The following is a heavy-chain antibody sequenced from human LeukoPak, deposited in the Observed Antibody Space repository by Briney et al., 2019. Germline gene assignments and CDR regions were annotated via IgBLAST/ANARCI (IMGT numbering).Heavy chain of an antibody. D-gene: IGHD3-3*01. Sequence: PGGSLRLSCAAPGFTFSSYSMNWVRQAPGKGLEWVSYISSSSSTIYYADSVKGRFTISRDNAKNSLYLQMNSLRAEDTAVYYCARDLGVYPSGYYGYWGQGTLVTVSS. CDR2: ISSSSSTI. CDR3: ARDLGVYPSGYYGY. V-gene: IGHV3-48*01. CDR1: GFTFSSYS. J-gene: IGHJ4*02.